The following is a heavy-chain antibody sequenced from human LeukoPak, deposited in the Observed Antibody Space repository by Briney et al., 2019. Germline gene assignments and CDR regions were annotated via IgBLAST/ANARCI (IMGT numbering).Heavy chain of an antibody. CDR2: ISGSGGST. V-gene: IGHV3-23*01. CDR1: GFTFSSYA. J-gene: IGHJ4*02. CDR3: AKDSTYYYDSSGYYLY. Sequence: PGGSLRLSCAASGFTFSSYAMSWVRQAPGKGLEWVSAISGSGGSTYYADSVKGRFTISRDNSKNTLYLQMNSLRAEDTAVYYCAKDSTYYYDSSGYYLYWCQGTLVTVSS. D-gene: IGHD3-22*01.